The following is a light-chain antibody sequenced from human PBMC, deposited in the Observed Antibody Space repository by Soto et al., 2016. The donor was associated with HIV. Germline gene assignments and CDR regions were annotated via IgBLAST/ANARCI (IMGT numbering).Light chain of an antibody. CDR2: DDS. J-gene: IGLJ2*01. CDR3: QVWDGSGDHVV. V-gene: IGLV3-21*03. Sequence: SYELTQAPSVSVAPGKTARITCGGNNIGSKSVYWHQQKSGQAPVLVVHDDSHRPSGIPERFSGSNSGNTATLTISGVEAGDEADYYCQVWDGSGDHVVFGGGTKLTVL. CDR1: NIGSKS.